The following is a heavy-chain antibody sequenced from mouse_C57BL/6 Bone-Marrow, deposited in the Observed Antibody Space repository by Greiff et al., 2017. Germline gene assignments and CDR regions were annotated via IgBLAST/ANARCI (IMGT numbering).Heavy chain of an antibody. Sequence: EVQGVESGGDLVKPGGSLKLSCAASGFTFSSYGMSWVRQTPDKRLEWVATISSGGSYTYYPDSVKGRVTISRDNAKNTLYLQMSSLKSEDTAMYYCARRRQLRLFDYWGQGTTLTVSS. J-gene: IGHJ2*01. CDR2: ISSGGSYT. V-gene: IGHV5-6*01. CDR3: ARRRQLRLFDY. CDR1: GFTFSSYG. D-gene: IGHD3-2*02.